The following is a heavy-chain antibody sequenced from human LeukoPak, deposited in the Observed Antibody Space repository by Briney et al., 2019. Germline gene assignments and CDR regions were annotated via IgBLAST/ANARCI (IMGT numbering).Heavy chain of an antibody. V-gene: IGHV3-30*03. D-gene: IGHD6-19*01. Sequence: GGSLRLSCAASGFTFSSYGMHWVRQAPGKGLEWVAVISYDGSNKYYSDSVKSRFTISRDNSKNTLYLQMNSLRAEDTAVYYCARNRSRIAVAGIKGGFWFDPWGQGTLVTVSS. CDR2: ISYDGSNK. CDR1: GFTFSSYG. J-gene: IGHJ5*02. CDR3: ARNRSRIAVAGIKGGFWFDP.